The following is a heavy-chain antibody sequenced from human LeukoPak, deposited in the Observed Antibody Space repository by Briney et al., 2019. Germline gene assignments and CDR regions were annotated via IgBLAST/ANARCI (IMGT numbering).Heavy chain of an antibody. CDR1: GFTFDVYA. CDR3: AKTGIIQGYYFYYMDV. D-gene: IGHD3-9*01. V-gene: IGHV3-9*01. CDR2: ISWKSDRI. J-gene: IGHJ6*03. Sequence: GGSLRLSCAASGFTFDVYAMHWVRQAPGKGLEWVSDISWKSDRIGYADSVRGRFTISRDNAKNSLYLQMNSVRAEDTALYYCAKTGIIQGYYFYYMDVWGKGTTVTISS.